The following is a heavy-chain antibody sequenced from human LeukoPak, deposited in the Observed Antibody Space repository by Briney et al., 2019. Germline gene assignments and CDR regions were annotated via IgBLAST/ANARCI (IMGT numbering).Heavy chain of an antibody. J-gene: IGHJ4*02. CDR2: IIPIFGTA. CDR3: ARDKYSGSYYYFDY. D-gene: IGHD1-26*01. Sequence: SVKVSCKAFGGTFSSYAISWVRQAPGQGLEWMGGIIPIFGTANYAQKFQGRVTITADESTSTAYMELSSLRSEDTAVYYCARDKYSGSYYYFDYWGQGTLVTVSS. CDR1: GGTFSSYA. V-gene: IGHV1-69*13.